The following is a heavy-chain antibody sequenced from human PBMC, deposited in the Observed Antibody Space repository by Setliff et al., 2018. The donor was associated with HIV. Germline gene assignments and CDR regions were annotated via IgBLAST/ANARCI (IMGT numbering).Heavy chain of an antibody. CDR3: AKDLGPGYTYGYRAFDI. D-gene: IGHD5-18*01. CDR2: ISGSGAGT. CDR1: GFTFSSYA. Sequence: TGFTFSSYAMSWVRQAPGKGLEWVSSISGSGAGTYYADSVKGRFTISRDNSKNTLDLRMDSLRAEDTAEYYCAKDLGPGYTYGYRAFDIWGQGTMVTVSS. J-gene: IGHJ3*02. V-gene: IGHV3-23*01.